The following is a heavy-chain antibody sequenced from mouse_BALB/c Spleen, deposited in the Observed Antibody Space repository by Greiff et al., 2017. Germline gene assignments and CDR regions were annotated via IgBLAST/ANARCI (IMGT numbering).Heavy chain of an antibody. J-gene: IGHJ2*01. D-gene: IGHD6-1*01. CDR1: GYAFTSYN. CDR3: ARRLAERSLYFDY. V-gene: IGHV1S135*01. CDR2: IDPYNGGT. Sequence: QLQESGPELVKPGASVKVSCKASGYAFTSYNMYWVKQSHGKSLEWIGYIDPYNGGTSYNQKFKGKATLTVDKSSSTAYMHLNSLTSEDSAVYYCARRLAERSLYFDYWGQGTTLTVAS.